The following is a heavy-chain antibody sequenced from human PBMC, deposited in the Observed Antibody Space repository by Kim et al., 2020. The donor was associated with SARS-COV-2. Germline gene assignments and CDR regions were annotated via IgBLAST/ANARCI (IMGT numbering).Heavy chain of an antibody. D-gene: IGHD5-18*01. Sequence: SETLSLTCAVYGGSFSGYYWSWIRQPPGKGLEWIGEINHSGSTNYNPSLKSRVTISVDTSKNQFSLKLSSVTAADTAVYYCARGRQVDPHSYASHSFDYWGQGTLVTVSS. CDR1: GGSFSGYY. CDR3: ARGRQVDPHSYASHSFDY. CDR2: INHSGST. J-gene: IGHJ4*02. V-gene: IGHV4-34*01.